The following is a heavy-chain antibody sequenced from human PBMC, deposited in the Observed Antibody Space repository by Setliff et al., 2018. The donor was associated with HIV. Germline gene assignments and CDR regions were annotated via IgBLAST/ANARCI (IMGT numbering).Heavy chain of an antibody. D-gene: IGHD3-22*01. CDR2: IIPIFGTA. J-gene: IGHJ3*02. V-gene: IGHV1-69*13. CDR1: GGTFSSYA. CDR3: ARAAYYYDSSGSGI. Sequence: SVKVSCKASGGTFSSYAISWVRQAPGQGLEWMGGIIPIFGTANYAHKFQGRVTITADESTSTAYMELSSLRSEDTAVYYCARAAYYYDSSGSGIWGQGTMVTVSS.